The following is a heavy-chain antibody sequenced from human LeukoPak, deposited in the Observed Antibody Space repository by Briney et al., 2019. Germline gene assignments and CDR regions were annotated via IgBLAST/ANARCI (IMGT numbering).Heavy chain of an antibody. CDR2: IYYSGST. Sequence: PSETLSLTCAVSGGSISSYYWSWIRQPPGKGLEWIGYIYYSGSTNYNPSLKSRVTISVDTSKNQFSLKLSSVTAADTAVYYCARVRSSSSETDYYYYYYMDVWGKGTTVTVSS. CDR3: ARVRSSSSETDYYYYYYMDV. D-gene: IGHD6-6*01. CDR1: GGSISSYY. V-gene: IGHV4-59*01. J-gene: IGHJ6*03.